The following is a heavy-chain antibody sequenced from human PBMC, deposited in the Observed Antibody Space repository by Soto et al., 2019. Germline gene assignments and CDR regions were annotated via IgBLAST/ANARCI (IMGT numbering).Heavy chain of an antibody. Sequence: GGSLRLSCAASGFTFSSYWMSWVRQAPGKGLEWVANIKQDGSEKYYVDSVKGRFTISRDNAKNSLYLQMNSLRAEDTAVYYCARDFSNSYGSYYYYGMDVWGQGTTVTVS. CDR3: ARDFSNSYGSYYYYGMDV. CDR2: IKQDGSEK. D-gene: IGHD5-18*01. CDR1: GFTFSSYW. J-gene: IGHJ6*02. V-gene: IGHV3-7*01.